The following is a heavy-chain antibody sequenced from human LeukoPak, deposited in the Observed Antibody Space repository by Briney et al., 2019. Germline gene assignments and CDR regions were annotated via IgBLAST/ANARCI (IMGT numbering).Heavy chain of an antibody. CDR3: ARFKGYFDY. V-gene: IGHV3-23*01. J-gene: IGHJ4*02. CDR2: ISGSGGTT. Sequence: GGSLRLSCAASGFTFSSYAMSWVRQAPGKGLQWVSTISGSGGTTYYADSVKGRFTISRDNSKNTLYLQMSSLRAEDTAVYYCARFKGYFDYWGQGTLVTVSS. CDR1: GFTFSSYA.